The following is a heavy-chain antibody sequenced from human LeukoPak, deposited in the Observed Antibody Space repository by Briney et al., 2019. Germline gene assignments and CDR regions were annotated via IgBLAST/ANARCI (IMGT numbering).Heavy chain of an antibody. D-gene: IGHD3-22*01. CDR1: GFTFSNAW. CDR3: TTENREYYDSSGYFHRDFDY. V-gene: IGHV3-15*01. CDR2: IKSKTDGGTT. Sequence: GGSLRLSCAASGFTFSNAWMSWVRQAPGKGPEWVGRIKSKTDGGTTDYAAPVKGRFTISRDDSKNTLYLQMNSLKTEDTAVYYCTTENREYYDSSGYFHRDFDYWGQGTLVTVSS. J-gene: IGHJ4*02.